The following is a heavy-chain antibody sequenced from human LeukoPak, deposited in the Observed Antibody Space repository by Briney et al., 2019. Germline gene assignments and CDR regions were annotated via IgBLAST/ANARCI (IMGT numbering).Heavy chain of an antibody. CDR2: INWNGGST. J-gene: IGHJ4*02. D-gene: IGHD2-8*01. Sequence: GGSLRLSCAASGFTFDDYGMSWVRQAPGKGLEWVSGINWNGGSTGYADSVKGRFTISRDNAKNSLYLQMNSLRAEDTALNHCAREMVSESTGDYFDYWGQGTLVTVSS. V-gene: IGHV3-20*01. CDR3: AREMVSESTGDYFDY. CDR1: GFTFDDYG.